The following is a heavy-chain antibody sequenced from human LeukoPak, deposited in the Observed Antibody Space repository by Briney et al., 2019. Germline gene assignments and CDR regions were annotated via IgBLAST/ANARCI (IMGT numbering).Heavy chain of an antibody. CDR2: IYYSGST. D-gene: IGHD1-20*01. CDR3: ARRDHNWNDDRPFDY. J-gene: IGHJ4*02. CDR1: GGSISSSSYY. V-gene: IGHV4-39*01. Sequence: SETLSLTCTVSGGSISSSSYYWGWIRQPPGKGLEWIGSIYYSGSTYYNPSLKSRVTISVDTSKDQFSLKLSSVTAADTAVYYCARRDHNWNDDRPFDYWGQGTLVTVSS.